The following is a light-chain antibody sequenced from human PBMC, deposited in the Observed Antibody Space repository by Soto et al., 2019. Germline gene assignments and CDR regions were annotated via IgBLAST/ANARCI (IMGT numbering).Light chain of an antibody. Sequence: EIVLIQSPATLSLSPGERATLSCRASQSVSSNLAWYQQSPGQAPRLLIFDASNKATGIPARFSGSGSGTDFTLIISSLEPEDFAVYYCQQHSNWPLTFGGGTKVDIK. CDR2: DAS. J-gene: IGKJ4*01. V-gene: IGKV3-11*01. CDR3: QQHSNWPLT. CDR1: QSVSSN.